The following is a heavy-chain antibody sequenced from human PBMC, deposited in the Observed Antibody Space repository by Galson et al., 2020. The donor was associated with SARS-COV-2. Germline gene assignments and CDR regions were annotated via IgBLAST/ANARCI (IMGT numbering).Heavy chain of an antibody. CDR2: LYSGGTA. J-gene: IGHJ6*02. CDR3: ARDPYSSGWTNYYYFAMDV. V-gene: IGHV3-53*01. D-gene: IGHD6-19*01. Sequence: GESLKISCVVSGFTVSNTYMSWVRQAPGEGLEWVALLYSGGTASYTDSVKGRFTISRDNSENTLYLQMNSLRVEDTAVYYCARDPYSSGWTNYYYFAMDVWGQGTTVTVSS. CDR1: GFTVSNTY.